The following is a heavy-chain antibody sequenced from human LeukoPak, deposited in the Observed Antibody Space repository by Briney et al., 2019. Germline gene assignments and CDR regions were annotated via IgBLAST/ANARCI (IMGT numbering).Heavy chain of an antibody. D-gene: IGHD1-26*01. CDR1: GFTFSSYG. CDR3: AKDRRGMGATAADY. Sequence: GSLRLSCAASGFTFSSYGMHWVRQAPGKGLEWVAFIRYDGSKYYADSVKGRFTISRDNSKNTLYLQMNSLRAEDTAVYYCAKDRRGMGATAADYWGQGTLVTVSS. J-gene: IGHJ4*02. CDR2: IRYDGSK. V-gene: IGHV3-30*02.